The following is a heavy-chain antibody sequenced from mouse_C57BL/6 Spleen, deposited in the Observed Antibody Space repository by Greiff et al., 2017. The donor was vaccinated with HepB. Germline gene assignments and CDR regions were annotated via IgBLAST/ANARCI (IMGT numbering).Heavy chain of an antibody. J-gene: IGHJ2*01. CDR1: GYTFTSYW. D-gene: IGHD1-1*01. CDR2: INPSNGGT. V-gene: IGHV1-53*01. Sequence: VQLQQPGTELVKPGASVKLSCKASGYTFTSYWMHWVKQRPGQGLEWIGNINPSNGGTNYNEKFKRKATLTVDKSSSTAYMQLSSLTSEDSAVYYCARRGVTFTTVIDYWGQGTTLTVSS. CDR3: ARRGVTFTTVIDY.